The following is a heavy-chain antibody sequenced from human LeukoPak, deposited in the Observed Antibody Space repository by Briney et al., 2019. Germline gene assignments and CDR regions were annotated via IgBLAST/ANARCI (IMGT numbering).Heavy chain of an antibody. D-gene: IGHD3-10*01. V-gene: IGHV4-34*01. CDR1: GGSFSGYY. CDR2: INHSGST. J-gene: IGHJ6*03. Sequence: SETLSLTCAVYGGSFSGYYWSWIRQPPGKGLEWIGEINHSGSTNYNPSLKSRVTISVDTSKNQFSLKLSSVTAADTAVYYCARLPRAVYYGSGSYYDYYYYMDVWGKGTTVTISS. CDR3: ARLPRAVYYGSGSYYDYYYYMDV.